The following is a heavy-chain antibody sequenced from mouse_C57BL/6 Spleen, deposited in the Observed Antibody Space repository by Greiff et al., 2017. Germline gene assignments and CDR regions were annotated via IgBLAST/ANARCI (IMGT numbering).Heavy chain of an antibody. CDR3: ARIGDWDGENAMDY. J-gene: IGHJ4*01. CDR2: IYPGYGDT. CDR1: GYAFSSSW. Sequence: QVQLKQSGPELVKPGASVKISCKASGYAFSSSWMNWVKHRPGKGLEWIGRIYPGYGDTNYNGKFKGKATLTADKSSSTAYMQLSSLTSEDSAVDFCARIGDWDGENAMDYWGQGTSVTVSS. D-gene: IGHD4-1*01. V-gene: IGHV1-82*01.